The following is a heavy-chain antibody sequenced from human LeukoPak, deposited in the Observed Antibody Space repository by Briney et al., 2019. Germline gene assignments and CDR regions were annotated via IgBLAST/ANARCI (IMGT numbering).Heavy chain of an antibody. Sequence: GGSLRLSCTASGFTFSDYYMSWIRQAPWKGQEWVSYISSSYSTIYYADSVKGRFTISRDNAKNSLYLQMNRLRAEDTALYYCARDLYCANGVCFPTDYWGQGTLVTVSS. CDR3: ARDLYCANGVCFPTDY. J-gene: IGHJ4*02. V-gene: IGHV3-11*01. CDR1: GFTFSDYY. CDR2: ISSSYSTI. D-gene: IGHD2-8*01.